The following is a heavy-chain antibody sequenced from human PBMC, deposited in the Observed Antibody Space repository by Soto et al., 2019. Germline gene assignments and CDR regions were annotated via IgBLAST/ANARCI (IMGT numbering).Heavy chain of an antibody. V-gene: IGHV3-33*01. CDR3: ARHRHLLTGYAVFDY. CDR2: IWYDGSNK. Sequence: PGGSLRLSCAASGFTFSSYGMHWVRQAPGKGLEWVAVIWYDGSNKYYADSVKGRFTISRDNSKNTLYLQMNSLRAEDTAVYYCARHRHLLTGYAVFDYWGQGTLVTVSS. D-gene: IGHD3-9*01. J-gene: IGHJ4*02. CDR1: GFTFSSYG.